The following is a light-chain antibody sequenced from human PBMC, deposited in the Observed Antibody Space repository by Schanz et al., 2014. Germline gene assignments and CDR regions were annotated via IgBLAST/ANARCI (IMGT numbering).Light chain of an antibody. J-gene: IGLJ1*01. Sequence: QSALTEPASVSGSPGQSITISCTGTSSDVGGYNYVSWYQQHPGKAPKLMIYDVSNRPSGVSNRFSGSKSGNTASLTSSGLQAEDEADYYCSSYTSTSTLVVFGTGTQLPVL. V-gene: IGLV2-14*01. CDR3: SSYTSTSTLVV. CDR1: SSDVGGYNY. CDR2: DVS.